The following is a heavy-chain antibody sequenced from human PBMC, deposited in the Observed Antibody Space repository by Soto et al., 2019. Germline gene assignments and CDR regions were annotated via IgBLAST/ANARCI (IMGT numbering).Heavy chain of an antibody. J-gene: IGHJ4*02. CDR1: GFVFKDSS. CDR2: IRDRAYNYAT. D-gene: IGHD3-10*01. V-gene: IGHV3-73*01. Sequence: EVLLVESGGGLVQPGGSLKLSCEASGFVFKDSSIQLVRQASGKGLEWVGRIRDRAYNYATAYAASVKGRFTISRDDSNNKAYLQMDSLKTEDTAIYYCTRLISAAQDYWGQGTLVTVSS. CDR3: TRLISAAQDY.